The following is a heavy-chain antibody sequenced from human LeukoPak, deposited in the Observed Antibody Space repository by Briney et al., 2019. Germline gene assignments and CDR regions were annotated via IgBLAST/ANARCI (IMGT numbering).Heavy chain of an antibody. V-gene: IGHV3-13*04. CDR1: GFTFSSYD. CDR2: IGIAGDT. Sequence: HPGGSLRLSCAASGFTFSSYDMHWVRQARGKGLEWVSAIGIAGDTYYSGSVKGRFTISRENAKNFLYLQMNSLRAGDTAVYYCARGNILTGYDCWGQGTLVTVSS. D-gene: IGHD3-9*01. J-gene: IGHJ4*02. CDR3: ARGNILTGYDC.